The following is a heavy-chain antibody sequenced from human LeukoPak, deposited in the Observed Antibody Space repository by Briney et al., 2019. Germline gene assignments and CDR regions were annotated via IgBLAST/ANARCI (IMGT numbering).Heavy chain of an antibody. Sequence: GGSLRLSCAASGFTFSSYSMNWVRQAPGKGLEWVSYISSSSSTIYYADSVKGRFTISRDNAKNSLYLQMNSLRAEDTAVYYCARGYYEFDYWGQGTLVTVSS. J-gene: IGHJ4*02. CDR2: ISSSSSTI. D-gene: IGHD3-22*01. V-gene: IGHV3-48*01. CDR1: GFTFSSYS. CDR3: ARGYYEFDY.